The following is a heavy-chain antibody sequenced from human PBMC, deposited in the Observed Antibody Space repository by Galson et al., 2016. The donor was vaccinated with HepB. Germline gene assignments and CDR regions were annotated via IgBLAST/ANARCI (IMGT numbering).Heavy chain of an antibody. J-gene: IGHJ4*02. Sequence: SLRLSCAASGFTFSNYAMTWVRQAPGKGLEWVSGISSSGANTHYANAVKGRSTISRDNSNNTLYLQVNSLRAEDTALYFCARYSNSWAPFDYWGQGRLVTVSS. V-gene: IGHV3-23*01. CDR2: ISSSGANT. D-gene: IGHD6-13*01. CDR1: GFTFSNYA. CDR3: ARYSNSWAPFDY.